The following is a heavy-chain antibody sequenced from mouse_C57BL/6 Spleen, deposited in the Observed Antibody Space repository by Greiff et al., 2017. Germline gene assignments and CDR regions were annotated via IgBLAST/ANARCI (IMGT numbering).Heavy chain of an antibody. Sequence: QVQLQQSGPERVKPGASVKLSCKASGYTFTSYDINWVKQRPGQGLEWIGWIYPRDGSTKYNENLKGKATLTVYTSSSTAYMELHSLTSEDSAVYFCARSRSYYVNYWYFDVWGTGTTVTISS. J-gene: IGHJ1*03. CDR1: GYTFTSYD. V-gene: IGHV1-85*01. CDR2: IYPRDGST. D-gene: IGHD2-1*01. CDR3: ARSRSYYVNYWYFDV.